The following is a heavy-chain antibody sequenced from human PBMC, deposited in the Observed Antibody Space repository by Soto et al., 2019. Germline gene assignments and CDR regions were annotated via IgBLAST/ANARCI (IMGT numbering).Heavy chain of an antibody. CDR2: ISAYNGNT. D-gene: IGHD2-15*01. J-gene: IGHJ5*02. Sequence: ASVNVSCKASGYTFTSYGISWVRQAPGQGLEWMGWISAYNGNTNYAQKLQGRVTMTTDTSTSTAYMELRRLRSDDTALYYCTRDIVVVVDAHGGAPRFDPSGQGTLVPVSS. V-gene: IGHV1-18*04. CDR1: GYTFTSYG. CDR3: TRDIVVVVDAHGGAPRFDP.